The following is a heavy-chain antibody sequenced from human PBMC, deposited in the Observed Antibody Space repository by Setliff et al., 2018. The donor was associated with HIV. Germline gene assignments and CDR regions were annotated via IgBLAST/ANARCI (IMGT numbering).Heavy chain of an antibody. Sequence: SETLSLTCAVYGGSFSDYYWTWIRQPPGKGLEWIGEINHSGSINYNPSLESRVTTSVDTSKKQFSLRLTSVTAADTAVYYCARTAGSYRHYYYYGMDVWGQGTMVTVSS. CDR2: INHSGSI. CDR1: GGSFSDYY. J-gene: IGHJ6*02. D-gene: IGHD3-10*01. CDR3: ARTAGSYRHYYYYGMDV. V-gene: IGHV4-34*01.